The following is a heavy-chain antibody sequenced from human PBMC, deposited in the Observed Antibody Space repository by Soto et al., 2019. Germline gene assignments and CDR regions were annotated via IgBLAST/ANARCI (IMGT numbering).Heavy chain of an antibody. D-gene: IGHD3-10*01. V-gene: IGHV1-46*01. J-gene: IGHJ6*02. CDR1: GYTFTSYY. CDR3: ARAPVYYGSGSFRYGMDV. Sequence: QVQLVQSGAAVKKPGASVKVSCKASGYTFTSYYMHWVRQAPGQGLEWMGIINPSGGSTSYAQKFRCGFTMNRDTSTITVYMELSSLRSEVTAVYYCARAPVYYGSGSFRYGMDVWGQGTTVTVSS. CDR2: INPSGGST.